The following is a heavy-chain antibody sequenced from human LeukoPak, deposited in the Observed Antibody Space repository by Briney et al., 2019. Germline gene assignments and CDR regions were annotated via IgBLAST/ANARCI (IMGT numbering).Heavy chain of an antibody. CDR3: AREGKGYNFLKAWDF. J-gene: IGHJ4*02. CDR1: AYTFTGHY. D-gene: IGHD5-24*01. CDR2: INPLSGGT. Sequence: GASVKVSCKASAYTFTGHYIHWARQAPGQGLEWMGWINPLSGGTKYAQKFQGRVTMTRDTSINTTYLELTRLTSDDTALYYCAREGKGYNFLKAWDFWGQGTLVTVSS. V-gene: IGHV1-2*02.